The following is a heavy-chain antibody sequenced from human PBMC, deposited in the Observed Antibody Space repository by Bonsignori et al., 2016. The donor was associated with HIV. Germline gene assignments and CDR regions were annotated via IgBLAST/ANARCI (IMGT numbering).Heavy chain of an antibody. Sequence: WIRQPPGKGLMWVSRINDDGRGTWYADSVKGRFFMSRDNARNMVYLQMNSLRAEDSALYYCTRIDFGVKGFASDFWGRGTRVTVSS. V-gene: IGHV3-74*01. J-gene: IGHJ3*01. CDR3: TRIDFGVKGFASDF. CDR2: INDDGRGT. D-gene: IGHD4-17*01.